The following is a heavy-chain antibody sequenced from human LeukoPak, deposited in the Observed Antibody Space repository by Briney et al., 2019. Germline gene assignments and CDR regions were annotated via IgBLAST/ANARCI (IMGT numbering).Heavy chain of an antibody. J-gene: IGHJ5*02. CDR1: GGSISNYY. Sequence: SETLSLTCTVSGGSISNYYWSWIRQPPGKGLEWIGYIYYSGSTNYSPSLKSRVTISLDTSKNQFSLKLSSVTAADTAVYYCARDAEHGWFDPWGQGTLVTVSS. V-gene: IGHV4-59*01. CDR2: IYYSGST. CDR3: ARDAEHGWFDP.